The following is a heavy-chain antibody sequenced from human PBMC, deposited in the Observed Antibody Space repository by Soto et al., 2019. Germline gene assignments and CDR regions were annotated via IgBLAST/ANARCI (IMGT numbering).Heavy chain of an antibody. D-gene: IGHD5-18*01. Sequence: EVQLLESGGGLVQPGGSLRLSCAASGVTFINYAMHCVRRPPGKGLEWVSSISGRGPESYYADSVKGRFTISRDNSRNTLSLQMNSLRAEDTAIYYCAKAGGVYSYELWGQGTLVTVSS. CDR2: ISGRGPES. J-gene: IGHJ4*02. CDR1: GVTFINYA. V-gene: IGHV3-23*01. CDR3: AKAGGVYSYEL.